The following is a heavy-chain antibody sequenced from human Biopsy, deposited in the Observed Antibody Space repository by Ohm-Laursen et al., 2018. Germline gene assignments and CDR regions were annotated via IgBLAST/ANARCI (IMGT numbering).Heavy chain of an antibody. J-gene: IGHJ5*02. V-gene: IGHV1-8*02. CDR1: GYTLTDLS. D-gene: IGHD3-10*01. CDR2: MNPDSGNT. Sequence: ASVKVSCKVSGYTLTDLSMHWVRQATGQGLEWMGWMNPDSGNTGYAQNFQGRVTMTRNTSISTAYMELSSLKSEDTAVYFCARADPPLFYYGSGSSNWFDPWGQGTLVTVSS. CDR3: ARADPPLFYYGSGSSNWFDP.